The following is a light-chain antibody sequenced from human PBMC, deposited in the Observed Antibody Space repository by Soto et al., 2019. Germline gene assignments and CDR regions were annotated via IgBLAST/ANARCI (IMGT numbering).Light chain of an antibody. CDR2: GAS. Sequence: EIVMTQSPDTLSVSPGERATLSCRASQSVSSNLAWYQQKPGQAPRLLIYGASTRATGIPARFSGSGSGIVFTLTISSLQSEDFAVYYCQQYNNGPLYTFGQGTKLEIK. CDR3: QQYNNGPLYT. J-gene: IGKJ2*01. CDR1: QSVSSN. V-gene: IGKV3-15*01.